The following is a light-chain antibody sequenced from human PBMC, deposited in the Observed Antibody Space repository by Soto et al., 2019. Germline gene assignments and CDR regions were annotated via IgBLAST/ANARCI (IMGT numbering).Light chain of an antibody. CDR1: SSDVGYYNR. CDR2: EVS. J-gene: IGLJ1*01. CDR3: SSYASSSTPLV. V-gene: IGLV2-18*02. Sequence: QSALTQPPSVSGSPGQSVTISCTGTSSDVGYYNRVSWYQQPPGTAPKLMIYEVSNRPSGVPDRFSGSKSGNTASLTISGLQAEDDADYYCSSYASSSTPLVFGTGTKLTVL.